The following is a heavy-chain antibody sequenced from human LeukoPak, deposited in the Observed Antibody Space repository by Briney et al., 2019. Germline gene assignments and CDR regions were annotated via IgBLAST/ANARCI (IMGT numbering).Heavy chain of an antibody. Sequence: PGGSLRLSCAASGFTFNNYWMSWVRQAPGKGLEWVANIKQDGSEMYYVESVKGRFTISRDNAKNSLFLQMTSLRAEDTAVYYCATTPGGYDPGSYYFDYWGQGTLVTVSS. J-gene: IGHJ4*02. V-gene: IGHV3-7*03. D-gene: IGHD5-12*01. CDR1: GFTFNNYW. CDR2: IKQDGSEM. CDR3: ATTPGGYDPGSYYFDY.